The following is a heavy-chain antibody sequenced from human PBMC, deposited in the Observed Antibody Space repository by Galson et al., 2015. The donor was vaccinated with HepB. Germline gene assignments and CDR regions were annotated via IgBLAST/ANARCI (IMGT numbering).Heavy chain of an antibody. CDR1: GYTFTSYA. CDR2: INAGNGNT. Sequence: SVKVSCKASGYTFTSYAMHWVRQAPGQRLEWMGWINAGNGNTKYSQKFQGRVTITRDASASTAYMELSSLRSEDTAVYYCARRIAAAGIYFDYWGQGTLVTVSS. D-gene: IGHD6-13*01. CDR3: ARRIAAAGIYFDY. V-gene: IGHV1-3*01. J-gene: IGHJ4*02.